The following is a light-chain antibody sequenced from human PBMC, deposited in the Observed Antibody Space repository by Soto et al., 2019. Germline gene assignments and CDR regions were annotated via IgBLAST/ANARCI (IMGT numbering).Light chain of an antibody. CDR2: GAS. CDR1: QSVSNNY. CDR3: QQYAYSPPT. J-gene: IGKJ3*01. V-gene: IGKV3-20*01. Sequence: EIVLTQSPGTLSLSPGERATLSCRASQSVSNNYLAWYQQKPGQAPRLLIYGASNRATGIPDRFSGSGSGTDFTLTISRLEPEDFAVYYCQQYAYSPPTFGPGTKVDIK.